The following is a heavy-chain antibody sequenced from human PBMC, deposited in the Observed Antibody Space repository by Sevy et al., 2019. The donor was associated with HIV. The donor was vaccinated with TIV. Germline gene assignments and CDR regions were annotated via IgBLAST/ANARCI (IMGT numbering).Heavy chain of an antibody. V-gene: IGHV3-11*01. CDR2: ISSSGSTI. CDR1: GFTFSDYY. D-gene: IGHD3-10*01. Sequence: GWSLRLSCAASGFTFSDYYMSWIRQAPGKGLEWVSYISSSGSTIYYADSVKGRLTISRDNAKNSLYLQMNSLRAEDTAVYYCAREGSSMVRGVLFDYWGQGTLVTVSS. J-gene: IGHJ4*02. CDR3: AREGSSMVRGVLFDY.